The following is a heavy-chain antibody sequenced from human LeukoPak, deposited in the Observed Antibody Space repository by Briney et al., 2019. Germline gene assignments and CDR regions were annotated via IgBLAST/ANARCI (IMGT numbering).Heavy chain of an antibody. CDR3: AKDSFLRGTPWS. CDR2: ITNNGGGT. V-gene: IGHV3-23*01. Sequence: PGGSLRLSCATSGFAFSDYAMTWARQAPGKGLAWVSVITNNGGGTYYAGSVKGRFTISRDNSKNTLYLQMNSLRAEDTAVYYCAKDSFLRGTPWSWGQGTLVTVSS. CDR1: GFAFSDYA. J-gene: IGHJ5*02. D-gene: IGHD3-10*01.